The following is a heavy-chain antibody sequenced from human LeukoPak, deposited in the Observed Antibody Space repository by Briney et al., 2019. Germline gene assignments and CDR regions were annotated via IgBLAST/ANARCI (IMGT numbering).Heavy chain of an antibody. CDR2: IKYDGTMK. CDR3: ATSDDSSANG. CDR1: GFSFSGYW. Sequence: GGSLRLSCAASGFSFSGYWMSWVRQAPGKGLEWVANIKYDGTMKYYLDSVKGRFTISRDNAKSLLYLQMNSLRADDTAVYYCATSDDSSANGWGQGTLVTVSS. D-gene: IGHD3-22*01. J-gene: IGHJ4*02. V-gene: IGHV3-7*01.